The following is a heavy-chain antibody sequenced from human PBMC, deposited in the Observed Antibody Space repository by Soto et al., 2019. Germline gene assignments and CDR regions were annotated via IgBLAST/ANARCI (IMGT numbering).Heavy chain of an antibody. V-gene: IGHV1-69*15. D-gene: IGHD5-12*01. Sequence: QVQLVQSGAEVKKPGSSVKVSCKASGGTFSNYAITWVRQAPGQGLEWVGRIIPIFGTTNVAQKFQGRVTITADESTTPDNSELSGLRSNETAVYYCAKDGGADGYFGNWLDPWGQGTLVTVSS. CDR3: AKDGGADGYFGNWLDP. CDR2: IIPIFGTT. CDR1: GGTFSNYA. J-gene: IGHJ5*02.